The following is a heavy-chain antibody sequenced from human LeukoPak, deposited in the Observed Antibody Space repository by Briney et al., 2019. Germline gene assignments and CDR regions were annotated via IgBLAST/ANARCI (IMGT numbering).Heavy chain of an antibody. D-gene: IGHD2-2*01. CDR3: ARRRGADCSSTSCYGQRHYYYGMDV. J-gene: IGHJ6*02. V-gene: IGHV1-69*04. CDR1: GGTFSSYA. CDR2: IIPILGIA. Sequence: GASVKVSCKASGGTFSSYAISWVRQAPGQGLEWMGRIIPILGIANYAQKFQGRVTITADKSTSTAYMELSSLRSEDTAVYYCARRRGADCSSTSCYGQRHYYYGMDVWGQGTTVTVSS.